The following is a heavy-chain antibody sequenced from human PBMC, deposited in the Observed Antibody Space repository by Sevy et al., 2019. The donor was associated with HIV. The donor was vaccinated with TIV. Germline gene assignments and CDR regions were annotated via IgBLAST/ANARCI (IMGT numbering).Heavy chain of an antibody. CDR2: IRYDGSIK. J-gene: IGHJ6*02. CDR3: TKSYTIFGVVISYYFYGMDV. V-gene: IGHV3-30*02. D-gene: IGHD3-3*01. CDR1: GFTFSSYG. Sequence: GGSLRLSCAASGFTFSSYGMHWVRQAPGKGLEWVAFIRYDGSIKYYADSVKGRFTISRDNSKNTLYLQMNSLRAVDTAVYYCTKSYTIFGVVISYYFYGMDVWGQGTTVTVSS.